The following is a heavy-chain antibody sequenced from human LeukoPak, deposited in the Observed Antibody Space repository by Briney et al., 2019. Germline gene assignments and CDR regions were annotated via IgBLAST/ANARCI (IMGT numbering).Heavy chain of an antibody. CDR1: GFTFSSYA. CDR3: AKDNGMAAKACDY. D-gene: IGHD1-26*01. CDR2: ISGSGST. Sequence: GGSLRLSCAASGFTFSSYAMSWVRQAPGKGLEWVSAISGSGSTYYADSVKGRFTISRDNSKNTLYLQMNSLRAEDTAVYYCAKDNGMAAKACDYWGQGTLVTVSS. V-gene: IGHV3-23*01. J-gene: IGHJ4*02.